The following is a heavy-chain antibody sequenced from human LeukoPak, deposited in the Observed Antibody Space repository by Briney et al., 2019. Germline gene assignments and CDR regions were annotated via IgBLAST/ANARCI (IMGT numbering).Heavy chain of an antibody. CDR2: FDPEDGET. CDR1: GYTLTELS. CDR3: ATDRGYSGYDAFDI. Sequence: ASVKVSCKVSGYTLTELSMHWARQAPGKGLEWMGGFDPEDGETIYAQKFQGRVTMTEDTSTDTAYMELSSLRSEDTAVYYCATDRGYSGYDAFDIWGQGTMVTVSS. J-gene: IGHJ3*02. D-gene: IGHD5-12*01. V-gene: IGHV1-24*01.